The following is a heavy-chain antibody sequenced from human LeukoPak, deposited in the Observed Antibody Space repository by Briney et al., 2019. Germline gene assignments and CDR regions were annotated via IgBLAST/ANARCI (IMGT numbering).Heavy chain of an antibody. V-gene: IGHV4-59*08. Sequence: SETLSLTCTVSGGSISSYYWNWIRQPPGKGLEWIGYVYYSGSTNHNPSLNSRVTISVDTSKNQFSLKLSSVTAADTAVYYCARSGGHWYFDLWGRGTLVTVSS. CDR2: VYYSGST. D-gene: IGHD3-10*01. J-gene: IGHJ2*01. CDR3: ARSGGHWYFDL. CDR1: GGSISSYY.